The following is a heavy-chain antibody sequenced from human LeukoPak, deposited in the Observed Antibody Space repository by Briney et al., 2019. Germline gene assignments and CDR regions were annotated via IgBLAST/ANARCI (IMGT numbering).Heavy chain of an antibody. CDR3: ARDYLDSTGNYRSHYFDS. Sequence: GGSLRLSCAASGFTFSSYGMHWVRQAPGRGLEWVAVISYDGSNKYYADSVKGRFTISRDNSKNTLYLQMNSLRVEDTAVYYCARDYLDSTGNYRSHYFDSWGQGTLVTVSS. D-gene: IGHD3-22*01. J-gene: IGHJ4*02. CDR2: ISYDGSNK. V-gene: IGHV3-30*03. CDR1: GFTFSSYG.